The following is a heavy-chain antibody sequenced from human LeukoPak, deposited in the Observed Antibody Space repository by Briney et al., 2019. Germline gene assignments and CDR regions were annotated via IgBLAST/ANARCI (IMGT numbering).Heavy chain of an antibody. V-gene: IGHV3-74*01. CDR2: INSDGSST. CDR1: GFTFSGYW. Sequence: GGSLRLSCAASGFTFSGYWMHWVRQAPGKGLVWVSRINSDGSSTSYADSVKGRFTISRDNAKNTLYLQMNSLRAEDTAVYYCARPSSYCSGGSCYHYDAFDIWGQGTMVTVSS. J-gene: IGHJ3*02. CDR3: ARPSSYCSGGSCYHYDAFDI. D-gene: IGHD2-15*01.